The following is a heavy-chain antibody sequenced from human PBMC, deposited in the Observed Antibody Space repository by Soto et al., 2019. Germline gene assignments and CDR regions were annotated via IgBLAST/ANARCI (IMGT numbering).Heavy chain of an antibody. CDR3: VKGGYYYDTSGSTFDY. CDR2: VTGSGGTT. V-gene: IGHV3-23*01. J-gene: IGHJ4*02. D-gene: IGHD3-22*01. CDR1: GFTFSSCA. Sequence: EVELLESGGGLVQPGGSLRVSCAASGFTFSSCAMSWVRQAPGQGLEWVSSVTGSGGTTYYADSVKGQFTISRDNSKSTLYVQMNSLSVEDTAVYYCVKGGYYYDTSGSTFDYWGQGTLVTVSS.